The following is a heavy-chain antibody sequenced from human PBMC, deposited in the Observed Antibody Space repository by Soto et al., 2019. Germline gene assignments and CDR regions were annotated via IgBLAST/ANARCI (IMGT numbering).Heavy chain of an antibody. V-gene: IGHV1-69*13. CDR1: GGIFSTYA. CDR2: IIPIFGTP. Sequence: SVKVSCKASGGIFSTYAISWLRQAPGQGLEWMGGIIPIFGTPNYAQRFQGRVTITADESTSTAYMELSRLRSEDTAVYYCARDRYDYGSGNYYNRIDCRAQRTLDTGSS. J-gene: IGHJ4*02. D-gene: IGHD3-10*01. CDR3: ARDRYDYGSGNYYNRIDC.